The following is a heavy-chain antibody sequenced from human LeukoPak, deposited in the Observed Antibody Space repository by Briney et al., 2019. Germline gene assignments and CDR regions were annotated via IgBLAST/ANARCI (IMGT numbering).Heavy chain of an antibody. CDR3: AKSEGGIVVVPAATLDY. J-gene: IGHJ4*02. D-gene: IGHD2-2*01. CDR2: IYSGGST. CDR1: GFTVSSNY. Sequence: PGGSLRLSCAASGFTVSSNYMSWVRQAPGKGLEWVSVIYSGGSTYYADSVKGRFTISRHNSKNTLYLQMNSLRAEDTAVYYCAKSEGGIVVVPAATLDYWGQGTLVTVSS. V-gene: IGHV3-53*01.